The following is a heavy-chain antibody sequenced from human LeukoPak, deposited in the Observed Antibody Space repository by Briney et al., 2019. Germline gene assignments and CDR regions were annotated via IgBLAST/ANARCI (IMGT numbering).Heavy chain of an antibody. D-gene: IGHD6-19*01. CDR3: AKAVDYSSGWYPFFDY. Sequence: PGGSLRLSCAASGFTFSSYAMSWVRQAPGKGLGWVSAISGSGGSTYYADSVKGRFTISRDNSKNTLYLQMNSLRAEDTAVYYCAKAVDYSSGWYPFFDYWGQGTLVTVSS. CDR1: GFTFSSYA. J-gene: IGHJ4*02. CDR2: ISGSGGST. V-gene: IGHV3-23*01.